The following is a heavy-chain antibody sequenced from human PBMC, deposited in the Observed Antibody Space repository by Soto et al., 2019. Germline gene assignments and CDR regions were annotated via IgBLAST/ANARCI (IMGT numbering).Heavy chain of an antibody. CDR3: AKIAEAVAGTVYGY. V-gene: IGHV3-23*01. CDR2: IGGGGGST. CDR1: GFTFSSYA. J-gene: IGHJ4*02. D-gene: IGHD6-19*01. Sequence: GGSLRLPCAASGFTFSSYAMGWVRQAPGRGLEWVSAIGGGGGSTYYADSAKGRFTISRDNSKNTLYLQMNSLRVEDTAVYYCAKIAEAVAGTVYGYWGQGTLVTVSS.